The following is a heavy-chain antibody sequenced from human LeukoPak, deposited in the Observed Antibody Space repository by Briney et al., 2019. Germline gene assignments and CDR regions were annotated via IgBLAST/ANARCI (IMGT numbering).Heavy chain of an antibody. CDR3: AKDPSHAAGTLEYYYYGMDV. Sequence: GSLRLSCAESVVTLTSSTMSTGRQTLQAGLENVSPICGRGGGIYYADSVRGRFTISRDTFKSTRYLQMNSLRADDTAVYYCAKDPSHAAGTLEYYYYGMDVWGKRATVTVSP. J-gene: IGHJ6*01. D-gene: IGHD6-13*01. V-gene: IGHV3-23*01. CDR1: VVTLTSST. CDR2: ICGRGGGI.